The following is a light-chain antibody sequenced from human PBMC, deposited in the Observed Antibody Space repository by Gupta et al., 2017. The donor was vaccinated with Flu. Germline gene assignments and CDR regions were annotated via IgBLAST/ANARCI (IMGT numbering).Light chain of an antibody. Sequence: TDTITCGGDPSGRGSVHWYQQKSGQAPVLVVCDDSDRPSGIPERFSGSKSGNTATLTISRVEAGDEADYFCQVFIYNSDQPLYVFGTGTKVTVL. CDR1: PSGRGS. CDR2: DDS. J-gene: IGLJ1*01. V-gene: IGLV3-21*02. CDR3: QVFIYNSDQPLYV.